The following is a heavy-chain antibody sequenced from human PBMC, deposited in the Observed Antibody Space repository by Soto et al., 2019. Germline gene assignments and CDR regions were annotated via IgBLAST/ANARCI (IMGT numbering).Heavy chain of an antibody. CDR2: SYYSGTS. J-gene: IGHJ5*02. V-gene: IGHV4-39*01. CDR1: GGSIRVQSCY. CDR3: TRRYNWNDYYFDP. D-gene: IGHD1-20*01. Sequence: SETLSLTCTVSGGSIRVQSCYWTWIRQTPGKGLEWVGSSYYSGTSYFIPALKGRVTISVDTSTNQFSLRLTSVTAADTAVYYCTRRYNWNDYYFDPWGQGTLVTVSS.